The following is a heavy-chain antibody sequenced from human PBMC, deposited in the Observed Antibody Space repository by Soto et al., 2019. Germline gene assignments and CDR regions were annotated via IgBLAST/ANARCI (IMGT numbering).Heavy chain of an antibody. CDR1: GGSFSRGDYY. J-gene: IGHJ4*02. D-gene: IGHD2-21*02. V-gene: IGHV4-30-4*01. CDR3: ARVPAGGNSDYFDS. CDR2: IYYTGST. Sequence: SETLSLTCTVSGGSFSRGDYYWSWIRQPPGKGLEWIGYIYYTGSTYYHPSLKSRVTMSVDTSKNQFSLRLSSVTAADTAVYYCARVPAGGNSDYFDSWGQGTLVTVSS.